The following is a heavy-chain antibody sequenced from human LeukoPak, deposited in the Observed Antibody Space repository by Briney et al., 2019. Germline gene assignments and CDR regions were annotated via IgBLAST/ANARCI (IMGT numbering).Heavy chain of an antibody. CDR2: INPNSGGT. CDR3: ARDLLAPYCSSTSCSRAGFYHYGMDV. Sequence: ASVKVSCKASGYTFTGYYMHWARQAPGQGLEWMGWINPNSGGTNYAQKFQGRVTMTRDTSISTAYMELSRLRSDDTAVYYCARDLLAPYCSSTSCSRAGFYHYGMDVWGQGTLVTVSS. V-gene: IGHV1-2*02. D-gene: IGHD2-2*01. CDR1: GYTFTGYY. J-gene: IGHJ6*02.